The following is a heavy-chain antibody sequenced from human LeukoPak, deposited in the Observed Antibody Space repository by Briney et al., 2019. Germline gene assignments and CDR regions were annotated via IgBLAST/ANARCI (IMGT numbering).Heavy chain of an antibody. J-gene: IGHJ4*02. CDR1: GLTFSTSG. Sequence: AGGSLRLSCTASGLTFSTSGFNWVRQAPGKGLEWVASIGPTGSDRYHADSIKGRFTISRDNANNFLYLQMNSRRAEDTAVYYCATETNGRHYDYWGQGTLLTVSS. CDR3: ATETNGRHYDY. V-gene: IGHV3-21*06. D-gene: IGHD1-14*01. CDR2: IGPTGSDR.